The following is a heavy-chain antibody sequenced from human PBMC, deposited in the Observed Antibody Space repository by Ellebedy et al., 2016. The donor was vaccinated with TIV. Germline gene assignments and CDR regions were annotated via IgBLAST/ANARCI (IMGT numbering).Heavy chain of an antibody. V-gene: IGHV5-51*01. CDR1: GYSFTSYW. CDR3: ARLPPSSESFYRLQYYFDY. Sequence: GGSLRLXCKGSGYSFTSYWIGWVRQMPGKGLEWMGIIYPGDSDTRYSPSFQGQVTISADKSISTAYLQWSSLKASDTAMYYCARLPPSSESFYRLQYYFDYWGQGTLVTVSS. D-gene: IGHD2/OR15-2a*01. CDR2: IYPGDSDT. J-gene: IGHJ4*02.